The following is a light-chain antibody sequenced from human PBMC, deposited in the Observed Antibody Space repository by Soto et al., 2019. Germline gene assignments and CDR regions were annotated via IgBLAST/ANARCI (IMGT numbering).Light chain of an antibody. V-gene: IGKV3D-15*01. CDR3: HQYDHWPLT. CDR1: QSVSSRS. Sequence: EIVLTQSPGTLSLSPGEIATLSCRASQSVSSRSLAWYQQKPGQAPRLLISDTSTRATGIPARFSGSGSGTEFTLTVSSLQSEDFALYFCHQYDHWPLTFGGGTKVDIK. CDR2: DTS. J-gene: IGKJ4*01.